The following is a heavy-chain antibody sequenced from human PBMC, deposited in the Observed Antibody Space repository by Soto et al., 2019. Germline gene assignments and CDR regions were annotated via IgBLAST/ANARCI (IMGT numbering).Heavy chain of an antibody. CDR3: ARGVAEYFQH. J-gene: IGHJ1*01. V-gene: IGHV4-59*01. Sequence: QVQLQESGPGLVKPSETLSLNCTVSGGSISSYYWSWIRQPPGKGLEWIGYIYYSGSTNDNPSLKSRVTISVDTSKNQFSLKLSSVTAADTAVYYCARGVAEYFQHWGQGTLVTVSS. CDR1: GGSISSYY. CDR2: IYYSGST.